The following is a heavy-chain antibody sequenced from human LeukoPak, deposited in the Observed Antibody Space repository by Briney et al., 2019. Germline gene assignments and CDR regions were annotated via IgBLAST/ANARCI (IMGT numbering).Heavy chain of an antibody. D-gene: IGHD3-22*01. V-gene: IGHV1-24*01. J-gene: IGHJ4*02. CDR2: FDPEDGET. Sequence: GASVKVSCKVSGYTLTELSMHWVRQAPGKGLEWMGGFDPEDGETIYAQKFQGRVTMTEDTSTDTAYMELSSLRSDDTAVYYCARGAFEAYYDSSGYNDWGQGTLVTVSS. CDR3: ARGAFEAYYDSSGYND. CDR1: GYTLTELS.